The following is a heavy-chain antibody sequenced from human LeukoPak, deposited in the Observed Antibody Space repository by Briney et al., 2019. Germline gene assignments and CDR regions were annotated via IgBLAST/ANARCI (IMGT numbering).Heavy chain of an antibody. V-gene: IGHV3-74*03. CDR1: GLTFSTYW. Sequence: GGSLRLSCAASGLTFSTYWMHWVRPAPGRGLAWVARINPDGSIRTYANSVQGRVTISRDTAKDTLFLQMNSLRAEDTAVYYCAREARVGGALQYWGQGTPVTVSS. J-gene: IGHJ4*02. CDR3: AREARVGGALQY. D-gene: IGHD1-26*01. CDR2: INPDGSIR.